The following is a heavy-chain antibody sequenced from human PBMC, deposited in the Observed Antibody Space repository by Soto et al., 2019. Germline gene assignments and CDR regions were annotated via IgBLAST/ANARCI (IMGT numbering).Heavy chain of an antibody. V-gene: IGHV3-23*01. J-gene: IGHJ4*02. CDR3: AKELSSSWYYFDY. CDR1: GFTFSSYA. CDR2: ISGSGGST. D-gene: IGHD6-13*01. Sequence: EVQLLESGGGLVQPGGSLRLSCAASGFTFSSYAMSWVRQAPGKGLEWVSAISGSGGSTYYADSVKGRFTISRDNSKKTLYLQMNSLRAEYTAVYYFAKELSSSWYYFDYWGQGTLVTVSS.